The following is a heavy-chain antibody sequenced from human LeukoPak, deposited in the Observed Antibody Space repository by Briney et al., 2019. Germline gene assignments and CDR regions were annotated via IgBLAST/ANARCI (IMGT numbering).Heavy chain of an antibody. Sequence: GASVKVSCKASGYTFTVYYMHWVRQAPGQGLEWMGWINPNSGGTNYAQKFQGWVTMTRDTSISTAYMELSRLRSDDTAVYYCARTSRITMVRGASGGDWFDPWGQGTLVTVSS. V-gene: IGHV1-2*04. CDR1: GYTFTVYY. CDR3: ARTSRITMVRGASGGDWFDP. CDR2: INPNSGGT. J-gene: IGHJ5*02. D-gene: IGHD3-10*01.